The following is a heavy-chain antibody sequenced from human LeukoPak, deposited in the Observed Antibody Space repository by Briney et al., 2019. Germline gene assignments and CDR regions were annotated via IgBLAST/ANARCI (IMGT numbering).Heavy chain of an antibody. J-gene: IGHJ4*02. CDR1: GFTFSSYA. CDR3: AKDRQTIFGVVTNYFDY. V-gene: IGHV3-23*01. CDR2: ISGSGGST. D-gene: IGHD3-3*01. Sequence: GGSLRLSCTASGFTFSSYAMSWVRQAPGKGLEWVSAISGSGGSTYYADSVKGRFTISRDNSKNTLCLQMNSLRAEDTAVYYCAKDRQTIFGVVTNYFDYWGQGTLVTVSS.